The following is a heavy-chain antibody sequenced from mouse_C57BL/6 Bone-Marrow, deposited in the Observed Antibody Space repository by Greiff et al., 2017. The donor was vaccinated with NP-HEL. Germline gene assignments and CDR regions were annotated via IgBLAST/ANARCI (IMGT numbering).Heavy chain of an antibody. CDR3: ASCCYYYSAMDY. V-gene: IGHV1-81*01. D-gene: IGHD2-3*01. CDR1: GYTFTSYG. Sequence: QVQLQQSGAELARPGASVKLSCKASGYTFTSYGISWVKQRTGQGLEWIGEIYPRSGNTYYNEKFKGKATLTADKSSSTAYMELRSLTSEDSAVYFCASCCYYYSAMDYWGQGTSVTVSS. CDR2: IYPRSGNT. J-gene: IGHJ4*01.